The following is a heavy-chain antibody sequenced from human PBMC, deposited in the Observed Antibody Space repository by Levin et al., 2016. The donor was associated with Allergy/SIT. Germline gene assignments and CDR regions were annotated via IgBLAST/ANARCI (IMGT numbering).Heavy chain of an antibody. Sequence: SVKVSCKASGGTFSNYPISWVRQAPGQGLEWMGGIIPIFGTADYAQKFQGRVTITADESTTTSYMELSSLRSGDTAVYYCIAQPMPGLRHFFDYWGQGTLVIVSS. CDR2: IIPIFGTA. CDR1: GGTFSNYP. J-gene: IGHJ4*02. V-gene: IGHV1-69*13. D-gene: IGHD1-14*01. CDR3: IAQPMPGLRHFFDY.